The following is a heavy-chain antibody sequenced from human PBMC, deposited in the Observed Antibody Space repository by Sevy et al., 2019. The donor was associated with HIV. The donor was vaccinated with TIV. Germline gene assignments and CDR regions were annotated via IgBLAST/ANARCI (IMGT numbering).Heavy chain of an antibody. D-gene: IGHD6-13*01. CDR3: AKARYSSSWYGRYYYYMDV. J-gene: IGHJ6*03. V-gene: IGHV3-30*02. Sequence: GGSLRLSCAASGFTFSSYGMHWVRQAPGKGLEWVAFIRYDGSNKYYADSVKGRFTISRDNSKNTLYLQMNSLRAEDTAVYYCAKARYSSSWYGRYYYYMDVWGKGTTVTVSS. CDR1: GFTFSSYG. CDR2: IRYDGSNK.